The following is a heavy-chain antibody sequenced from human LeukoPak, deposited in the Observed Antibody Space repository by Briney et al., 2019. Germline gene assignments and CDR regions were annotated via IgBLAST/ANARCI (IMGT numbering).Heavy chain of an antibody. D-gene: IGHD3-9*01. J-gene: IGHJ6*02. Sequence: PGGSLRLSCAASGFTFSDYNMNWVRQAPGKGLEWVSYITNSGSTIHYPDSVKGRFTISRDNAKNSLYLQMNSLRAEDTAVYYCARSIGLTGGGVDVWDQGTTVTVSS. V-gene: IGHV3-11*01. CDR1: GFTFSDYN. CDR3: ARSIGLTGGGVDV. CDR2: ITNSGSTI.